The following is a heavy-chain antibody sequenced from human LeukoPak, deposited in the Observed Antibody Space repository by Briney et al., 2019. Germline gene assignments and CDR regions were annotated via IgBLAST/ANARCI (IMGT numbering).Heavy chain of an antibody. Sequence: PSETLSLTCTVSGGXISSSSYYWGWIRQPPGKGLEWIGSIYYSGSTYYNPSLKSRVTISVDTSKNQFSLKLSSVTAADTAVYYCARARPGGSGWYTGGFDYWGQGTLVTVSS. CDR3: ARARPGGSGWYTGGFDY. CDR2: IYYSGST. V-gene: IGHV4-39*01. J-gene: IGHJ4*02. CDR1: GGXISSSSYY. D-gene: IGHD6-19*01.